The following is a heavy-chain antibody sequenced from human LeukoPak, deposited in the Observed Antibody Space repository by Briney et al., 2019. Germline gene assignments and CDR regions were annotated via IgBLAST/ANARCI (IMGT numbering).Heavy chain of an antibody. J-gene: IGHJ6*02. V-gene: IGHV3-11*01. CDR1: GFTFSDYY. CDR2: ISSSGSTK. CDR3: ARDSKKYCSSTSCYQSPATHYYYYGMDV. Sequence: GGSLRLSCAASGFTFSDYYMSWIRQAPGKGLEWVSYISSSGSTKYYADAVKGRFTISRDNAKNLLYLQMNSLRAEDTAVYYCARDSKKYCSSTSCYQSPATHYYYYGMDVWGQGTTVTVSS. D-gene: IGHD2-2*01.